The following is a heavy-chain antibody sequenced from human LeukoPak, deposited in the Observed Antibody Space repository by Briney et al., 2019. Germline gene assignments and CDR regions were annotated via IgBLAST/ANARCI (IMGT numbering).Heavy chain of an antibody. CDR1: GGSVSNYY. CDR3: ARGLRYFDWPTWFDP. D-gene: IGHD3-9*01. J-gene: IGHJ5*02. V-gene: IGHV4-59*02. Sequence: SETLSLTCTVSGGSVSNYYCSWIRQPPGKGLEWIGYIYYSGSTYYNPSLKSRVTISVDTSKNQFSLKLSSVTAADTAVYYCARGLRYFDWPTWFDPWGQGTLVTVSS. CDR2: IYYSGST.